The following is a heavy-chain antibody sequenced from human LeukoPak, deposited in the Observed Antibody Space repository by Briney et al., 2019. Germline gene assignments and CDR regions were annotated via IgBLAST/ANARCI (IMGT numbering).Heavy chain of an antibody. J-gene: IGHJ3*02. CDR3: ARDATLAARPLGAFDI. D-gene: IGHD6-6*01. Sequence: PGGSLRLSCAASGFTFSSYSMNCVRQAPGKGLEWVSYISSSSSTIYYADSVKGRFTISRDNAKNSLYLQMNSLRAEDTAVCYCARDATLAARPLGAFDIWGQGTMVTVSS. CDR2: ISSSSSTI. V-gene: IGHV3-48*01. CDR1: GFTFSSYS.